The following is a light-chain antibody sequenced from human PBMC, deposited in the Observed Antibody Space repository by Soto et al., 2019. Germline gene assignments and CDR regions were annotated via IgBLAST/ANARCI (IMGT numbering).Light chain of an antibody. V-gene: IGLV2-11*01. J-gene: IGLJ2*01. CDR3: SSYTSTSTFVL. CDR2: DVN. CDR1: SSDVGGYNY. Sequence: QSVLTQPRSVSGSPGQSVTISCTGTSSDVGGYNYVSWYQQHPGKAPKLMIYDVNKRPSGVPDRFSGSKSGNMASLTISGLQAEDEADYYCSSYTSTSTFVLFGGGTKLTVL.